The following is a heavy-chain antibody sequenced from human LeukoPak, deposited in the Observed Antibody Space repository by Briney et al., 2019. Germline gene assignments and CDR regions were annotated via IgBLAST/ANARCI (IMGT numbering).Heavy chain of an antibody. V-gene: IGHV3-48*04. CDR3: AGNFYDGSGYPTFDY. Sequence: GGSLRLSCAASRFTFSSYGMHWVRQAPGKGLEWVAYISISGFTFYYADSVRGRFTISRDNSENSLFLQMNSLRPDDTAVYFCAGNFYDGSGYPTFDYWGQGALVTVSS. J-gene: IGHJ4*02. D-gene: IGHD3-22*01. CDR2: ISISGFTF. CDR1: RFTFSSYG.